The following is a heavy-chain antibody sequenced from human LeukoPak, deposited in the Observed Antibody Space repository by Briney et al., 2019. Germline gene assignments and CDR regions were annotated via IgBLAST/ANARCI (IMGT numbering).Heavy chain of an antibody. D-gene: IGHD6-19*01. CDR2: INHSGST. CDR1: GGSFSGYY. V-gene: IGHV4-34*01. CDR3: ASEGIAVAEYYFDY. Sequence: PSETLSLTCAVYGGSFSGYYWSWIRQPPGKGLEWIGEINHSGSTNYNPSLKSRVTISVDTSKNQFSLKLSSVTAADTAVYYCASEGIAVAEYYFDYWGQGTLVTVSS. J-gene: IGHJ4*02.